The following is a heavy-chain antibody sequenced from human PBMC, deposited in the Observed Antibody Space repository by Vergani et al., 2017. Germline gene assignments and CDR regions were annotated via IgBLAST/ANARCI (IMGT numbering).Heavy chain of an antibody. J-gene: IGHJ6*03. V-gene: IGHV3-30*03. CDR2: ISYDGNKK. CDR1: GFPFSDYG. CDR3: ARDFLTRVTTLDYYYMGV. D-gene: IGHD1-1*01. Sequence: QVQLVESGGGEVQPGRSLRLFCSAAGFPFSDYGVHWVRQAPGKGLEWVSVISYDGNKKTYADSVKGRFTISRDNSKNTLYLEMNALRAEDTAVYYCARDFLTRVTTLDYYYMGVWGKGTTVTVSS.